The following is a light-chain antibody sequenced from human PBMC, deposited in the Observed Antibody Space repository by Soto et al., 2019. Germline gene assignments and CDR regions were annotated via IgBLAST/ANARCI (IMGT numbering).Light chain of an antibody. Sequence: EIVLTQSPATLSLSPGERATLSCRASQSVSSYLAWYQQKPGQAPRLIIYDASNRATGIPARFSGSVSGTDFTLTISSLEPEDFAVYYCQQYGSSPTITFGQGTRLEIK. CDR1: QSVSSY. CDR2: DAS. CDR3: QQYGSSPTIT. J-gene: IGKJ5*01. V-gene: IGKV3-11*01.